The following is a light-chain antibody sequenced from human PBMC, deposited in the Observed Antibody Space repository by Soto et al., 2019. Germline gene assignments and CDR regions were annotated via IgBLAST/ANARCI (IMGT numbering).Light chain of an antibody. CDR1: QDIRSY. V-gene: IGKV1-9*01. Sequence: IQLTQSPSSLSASLGDRVTITCRASQDIRSYLAWYQQKPWNAPKLLIYAASTLQNGVPSTFSGSGSGTDFTLTIDGLQPEDFATYYCQQINSFPHTFGQGTKLEIK. J-gene: IGKJ2*01. CDR2: AAS. CDR3: QQINSFPHT.